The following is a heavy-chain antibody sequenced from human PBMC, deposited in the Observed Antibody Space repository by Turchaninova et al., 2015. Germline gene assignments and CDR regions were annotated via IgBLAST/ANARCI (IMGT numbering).Heavy chain of an antibody. CDR2: LSWRGGSI. V-gene: IGHV3-9*01. J-gene: IGHJ4*02. D-gene: IGHD4-17*01. CDR1: GFTFGDYA. CDR3: AKDSRTYGFDY. Sequence: EVRLVESGGGFVKPGRSLRLSCASSGFTFGDYAMHWVRQSPGKGLEWVSCLSWRGGSIGYADSVKGRLTISRDNAKNSLYLQMNSLGPEDTALYYCAKDSRTYGFDYWGQGALVIVSS.